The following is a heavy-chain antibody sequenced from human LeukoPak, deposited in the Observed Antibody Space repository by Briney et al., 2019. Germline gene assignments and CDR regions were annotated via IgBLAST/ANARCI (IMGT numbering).Heavy chain of an antibody. V-gene: IGHV3-9*01. CDR3: ATGANWGSLAFDY. D-gene: IGHD7-27*01. CDR2: ISWNSGSI. J-gene: IGHJ4*02. Sequence: SLKISCAASGFTFDDYAMHWVRQAPGKGLEWVSGISWNSGSIGYADSVKGRFTISRDNAKNSLYLQMNSLRAEDTALYYCATGANWGSLAFDYWGQGTLVTVSS. CDR1: GFTFDDYA.